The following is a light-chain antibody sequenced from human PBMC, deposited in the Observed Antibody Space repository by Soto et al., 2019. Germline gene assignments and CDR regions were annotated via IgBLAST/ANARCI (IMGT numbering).Light chain of an antibody. Sequence: QSALTQPASVSGSPGQSITISCTGTSSDVGDHNSVSWYQQQPGKAPKLMIYAVSNRPSGVSNRFSGSKSGNTASLTISGLQAEDEADYYCGSNTTIITVIFGGGTKLTVL. CDR2: AVS. CDR3: GSNTTIITVI. J-gene: IGLJ2*01. CDR1: SSDVGDHNS. V-gene: IGLV2-14*03.